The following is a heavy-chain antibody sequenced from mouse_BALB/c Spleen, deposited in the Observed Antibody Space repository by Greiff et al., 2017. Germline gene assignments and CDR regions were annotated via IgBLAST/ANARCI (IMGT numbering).Heavy chain of an antibody. CDR1: GFTFSDYY. J-gene: IGHJ3*01. D-gene: IGHD2-3*01. CDR2: ISDGGSYT. V-gene: IGHV5-4*02. CDR3: AREGGGYYAY. Sequence: DVMLVESGGGLVKPGGSLKLSCAASGFTFSDYYMYWVRQTPEKRLEWVATISDGGSYTYYPDSVKGRFTISRDNAKNNLYLQMSSLKSEDTAMYYCAREGGGYYAYWGQGTLVTVSA.